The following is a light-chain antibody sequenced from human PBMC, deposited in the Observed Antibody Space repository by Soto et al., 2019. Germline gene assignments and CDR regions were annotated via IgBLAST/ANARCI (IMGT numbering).Light chain of an antibody. J-gene: IGKJ1*01. V-gene: IGKV1-5*03. Sequence: DIQMTQSPSTLSASVGDTVTITCRASQSVDNWLAWYQQRPGKAPKLLIYKASSLESGVPSRFSGSGSGTHFSLTMTGLYPDVFATYHCQQYNGYSTFGQGTKVEVK. CDR1: QSVDNW. CDR2: KAS. CDR3: QQYNGYST.